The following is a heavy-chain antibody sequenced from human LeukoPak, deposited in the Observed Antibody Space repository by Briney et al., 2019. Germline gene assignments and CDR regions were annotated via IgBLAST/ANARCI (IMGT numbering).Heavy chain of an antibody. CDR1: GGSISSYY. CDR3: ARHSEGYYYYGMDV. J-gene: IGHJ6*02. CDR2: IYYSGST. V-gene: IGHV4-59*08. Sequence: SETLSLTCTVSGGSISSYYWSWIRQPPGKGLEWIGYIYYSGSTNYNPSLKSRVTISVDTSKNQFSLKLSSVTAADTAVYYCARHSEGYYYYGMDVWGQGTTVTVSS.